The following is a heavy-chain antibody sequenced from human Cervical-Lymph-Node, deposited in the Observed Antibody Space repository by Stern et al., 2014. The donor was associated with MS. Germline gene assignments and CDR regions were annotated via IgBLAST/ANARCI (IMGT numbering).Heavy chain of an antibody. Sequence: VQPLQSGSEVKKPGASVKVSCKASEYTHNNYLIHWVRQAPGQRPDWMGVVNPSGATNYAQKVQDRVTMTTDASTSTFYMELSRLRSEDTAVYYCAVRYCSGGRCYSVPDVWGQGTTVIVSS. CDR1: EYTHNNYL. J-gene: IGHJ6*02. V-gene: IGHV1-46*02. CDR3: AVRYCSGGRCYSVPDV. D-gene: IGHD2-15*01. CDR2: VNPSGAT.